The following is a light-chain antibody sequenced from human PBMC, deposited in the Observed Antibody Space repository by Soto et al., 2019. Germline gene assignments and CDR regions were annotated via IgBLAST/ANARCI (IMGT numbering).Light chain of an antibody. J-gene: IGKJ1*01. CDR2: KVS. CDR3: MQATHWPRT. V-gene: IGKV2-30*01. Sequence: DVVMTQTPLSLPVTLGQPASISCRSSQSLVYSDGNTYLNWFQQRPGQSPRRLIYKVSTRDSGVPDRFRVSGSGTDFTLKISRVEAEDVGLYYCMQATHWPRTFGQGTKVEIK. CDR1: QSLVYSDGNTY.